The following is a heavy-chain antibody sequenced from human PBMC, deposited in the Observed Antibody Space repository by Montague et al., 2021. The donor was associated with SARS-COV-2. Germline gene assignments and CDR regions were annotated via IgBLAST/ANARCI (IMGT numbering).Heavy chain of an antibody. CDR2: IYNSGST. J-gene: IGHJ4*02. Sequence: SETLSLTCTVSGGSISGYYWSWFRQSAGKGLEWIGRIYNSGSTSYNPSLKSRVTMSVDTSKYQFSLKLSPVTAADTAVYYCVRDQGRSNWNYPDYWGQGTLVTVSS. D-gene: IGHD1-20*01. CDR1: GGSISGYY. CDR3: VRDQGRSNWNYPDY. V-gene: IGHV4-4*07.